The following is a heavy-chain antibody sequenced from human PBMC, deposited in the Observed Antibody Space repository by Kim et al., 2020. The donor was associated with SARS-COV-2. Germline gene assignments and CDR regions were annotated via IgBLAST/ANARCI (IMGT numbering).Heavy chain of an antibody. CDR2: LYSGGTT. J-gene: IGHJ4*02. Sequence: GGSLRLSCAASGFSVSNNYMNWVRQAPGKGLEWVSILYSGGTTYYAASVKVRFTISRDNSKNTLFLQMNSLRAEDTAIYYCARGGHYDGSLYRYYFDYWGQGILVTVSS. CDR1: GFSVSNNY. V-gene: IGHV3-66*01. D-gene: IGHD3-22*01. CDR3: ARGGHYDGSLYRYYFDY.